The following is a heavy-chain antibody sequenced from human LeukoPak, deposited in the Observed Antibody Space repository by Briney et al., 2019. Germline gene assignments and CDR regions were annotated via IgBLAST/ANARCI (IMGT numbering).Heavy chain of an antibody. V-gene: IGHV4-61*02. J-gene: IGHJ4*02. CDR1: SASINSGPYY. Sequence: KTSETLSLTCAVSSASINSGPYYWNWIRLPAGKGLEWIGRIYSLGTSNYSPSLQSRVSISLDTSKNHFSLEVTSVTAADAAIYYCARERRGTGDRGGGYFDSWGQGILVTVSS. CDR2: IYSLGTS. D-gene: IGHD3-16*01. CDR3: ARERRGTGDRGGGYFDS.